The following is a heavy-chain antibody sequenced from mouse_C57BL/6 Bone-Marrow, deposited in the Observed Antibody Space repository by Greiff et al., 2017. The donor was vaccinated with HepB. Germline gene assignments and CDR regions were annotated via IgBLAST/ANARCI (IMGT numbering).Heavy chain of an antibody. CDR1: GYTFTSYW. V-gene: IGHV1-50*01. J-gene: IGHJ3*01. Sequence: QVQLQQPGAELVKPGASVKLSCKASGYTFTSYWMQWVKQRPGQGLEWIGEIDPSDSYTNYNQKFKGKATLTVDTSSSTAYMQLSSLTSEDSAVYYWAREGDYYGYDEKFAYWGQGTLVTVSA. CDR3: AREGDYYGYDEKFAY. CDR2: IDPSDSYT. D-gene: IGHD2-2*01.